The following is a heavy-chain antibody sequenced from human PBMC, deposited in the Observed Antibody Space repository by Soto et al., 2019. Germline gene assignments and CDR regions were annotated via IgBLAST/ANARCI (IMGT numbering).Heavy chain of an antibody. J-gene: IGHJ4*02. CDR2: IIPILDIT. Sequence: QVQLVQSGAEVKKPGSSVKVSCKASGSTFSNHIITWVRQAPGQGLEWMGRIIPILDITNYAQKFQGRVTITADQSTTTAYMEVSSLSSEDTAVYYCARDSPIGSTFSGHDDIDSWGQGTLVTVSS. V-gene: IGHV1-69*08. CDR3: ARDSPIGSTFSGHDDIDS. CDR1: GSTFSNHI. D-gene: IGHD5-12*01.